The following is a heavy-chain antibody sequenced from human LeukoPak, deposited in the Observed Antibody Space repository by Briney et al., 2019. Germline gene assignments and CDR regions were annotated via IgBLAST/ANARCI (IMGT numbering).Heavy chain of an antibody. Sequence: PSETLSLTCTVSGEAISGNYCTWIRQPPGKGPEWIGYIYYSGSTNYNASLTSRVTISVDTSKTQFSLTLSSVTAADTAVYYCARLGEGDSLRYFDYWGQGTLVTVSS. CDR3: ARLGEGDSLRYFDY. D-gene: IGHD3-3*01. CDR1: GEAISGNY. V-gene: IGHV4-59*08. CDR2: IYYSGST. J-gene: IGHJ4*02.